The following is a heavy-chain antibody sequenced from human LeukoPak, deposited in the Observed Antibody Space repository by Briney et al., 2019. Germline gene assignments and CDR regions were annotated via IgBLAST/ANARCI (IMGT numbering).Heavy chain of an antibody. J-gene: IGHJ3*02. CDR2: ISCSGGST. CDR1: GFTFSSYG. D-gene: IGHD3-22*01. Sequence: GGSLRLSCAASGFTFSSYGMSWVRQAPGEGLEWVSSISCSGGSTYYAGSVKGRFTISRDNSKNTLYLQMNSLRAEDTAVYYCAKDGSDSSGYYWSYDAFDIWGQGTMVTVSS. CDR3: AKDGSDSSGYYWSYDAFDI. V-gene: IGHV3-23*01.